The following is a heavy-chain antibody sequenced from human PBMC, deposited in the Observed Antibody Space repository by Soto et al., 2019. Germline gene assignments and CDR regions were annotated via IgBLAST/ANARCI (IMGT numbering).Heavy chain of an antibody. J-gene: IGHJ1*01. Sequence: QVQLVPSGAEVKKPGSSVKVSCKASGGTFSSYAISWVRQAPGQGLEWMGGIIPIFGTANYAQKFQGRVTITADESTSTAYMELSSLRSEDTAVYYCASRRLLGDHEVPAEYFQHWGQGTLVTVSS. CDR3: ASRRLLGDHEVPAEYFQH. D-gene: IGHD2-21*02. CDR1: GGTFSSYA. V-gene: IGHV1-69*01. CDR2: IIPIFGTA.